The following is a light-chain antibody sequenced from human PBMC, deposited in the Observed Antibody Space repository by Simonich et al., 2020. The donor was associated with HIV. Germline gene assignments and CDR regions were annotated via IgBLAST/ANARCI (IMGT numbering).Light chain of an antibody. CDR2: QNR. Sequence: SFELTQPPSVSVSPGQTARITCSGDALPKQYIYWYQQKPGQAPVMVIYQNRERPSVIPERFSGSSSGTTVTLTISGVQAEDEADYYCQSADSSGSWVFGGGTKLTVL. CDR1: ALPKQY. CDR3: QSADSSGSWV. J-gene: IGLJ3*02. V-gene: IGLV3-25*03.